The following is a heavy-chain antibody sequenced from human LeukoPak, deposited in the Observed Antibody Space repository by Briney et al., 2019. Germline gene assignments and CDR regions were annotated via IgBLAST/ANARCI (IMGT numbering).Heavy chain of an antibody. CDR3: AKDQLAARPQYYFDY. V-gene: IGHV3-48*03. CDR1: GFTFSSYE. Sequence: PGGSLRLSCAASGFTFSSYEMNWVRQAPGKGLEWVSYISSSGSTIYYADSVKGRFTISRDNAKNSLYLQMNSLRAEDTAVYYCAKDQLAARPQYYFDYWGQGTLVTVSS. J-gene: IGHJ4*02. D-gene: IGHD6-6*01. CDR2: ISSSGSTI.